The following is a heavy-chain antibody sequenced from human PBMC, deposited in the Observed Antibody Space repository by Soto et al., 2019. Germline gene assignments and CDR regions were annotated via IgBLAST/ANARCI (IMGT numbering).Heavy chain of an antibody. D-gene: IGHD1-1*01. V-gene: IGHV3-30*18. Sequence: QVQLVESEGGVVQPGRSLRLSCTASGFTFSNYGMHWVRQAPGKGLEWVTVISYDGNVAYYADSVKGRFTSSRDNSKNTLYLHMNSLRTEDTAVYYCAKEGPITNWYFDYWGQGTLVTVSS. CDR2: ISYDGNVA. CDR1: GFTFSNYG. J-gene: IGHJ4*02. CDR3: AKEGPITNWYFDY.